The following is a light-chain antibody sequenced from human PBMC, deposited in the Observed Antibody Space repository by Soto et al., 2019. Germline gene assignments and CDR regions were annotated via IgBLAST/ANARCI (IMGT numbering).Light chain of an antibody. V-gene: IGKV3-15*01. CDR1: QNINYN. Sequence: EIVMTQSPATLSVSPGERVTLSCRASQNINYNLAWYQQKPGQAPRLLIQGASTRVTGIPVRFSGSGSGTEFTLTISSLQSEDFGVYYCQQYKDWYSFGQGTKLEIK. CDR3: QQYKDWYS. J-gene: IGKJ2*03. CDR2: GAS.